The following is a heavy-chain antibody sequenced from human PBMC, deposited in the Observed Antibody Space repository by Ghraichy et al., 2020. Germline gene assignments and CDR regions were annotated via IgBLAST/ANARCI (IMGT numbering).Heavy chain of an antibody. J-gene: IGHJ3*01. CDR3: ARADYLTSAYSGYQRNAFDF. V-gene: IGHV3-21*01. Sequence: GESLNISCAGSGFTFSSHSMAWVRQAPGKGLEWVSTISISGSYIFHADSVKGRFTISRDNAKNSLYLQMNSLRAEDTAVYYCARADYLTSAYSGYQRNAFDFWGQGTMVTVSS. D-gene: IGHD5-12*01. CDR1: GFTFSSHS. CDR2: ISISGSYI.